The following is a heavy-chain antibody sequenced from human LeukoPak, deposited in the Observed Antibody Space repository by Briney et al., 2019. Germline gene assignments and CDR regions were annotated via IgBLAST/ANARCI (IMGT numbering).Heavy chain of an antibody. CDR2: IYRDSNT. Sequence: GGSLRLSCAASGFTVSSKDMSWVRQAPGKGLEWVSAIYRDSNTYYTSSVRGRFTISRDNSKNTLYLQMNSLRAEDTAVYYCAKDDDFWSGPTPDYFDYWGQGTLVTVSS. D-gene: IGHD3-3*01. CDR1: GFTVSSKD. CDR3: AKDDDFWSGPTPDYFDY. J-gene: IGHJ4*02. V-gene: IGHV3-53*01.